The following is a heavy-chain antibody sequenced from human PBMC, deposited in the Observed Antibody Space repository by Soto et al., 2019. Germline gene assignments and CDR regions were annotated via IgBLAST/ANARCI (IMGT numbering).Heavy chain of an antibody. CDR3: ARGTLEPPSWYYFDY. Sequence: ASVKVSCKASGGTFSSYAISWVRQAPGQGLEWMGGIIPIFGTANYAQKFQGRVTITADESTSTAYMELSSLRSEDTAVYYCARGTLEPPSWYYFDYWGQGTLVTVSS. V-gene: IGHV1-69*13. D-gene: IGHD1-1*01. CDR2: IIPIFGTA. J-gene: IGHJ4*02. CDR1: GGTFSSYA.